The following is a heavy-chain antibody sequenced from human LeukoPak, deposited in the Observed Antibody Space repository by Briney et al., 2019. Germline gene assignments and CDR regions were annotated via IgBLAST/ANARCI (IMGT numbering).Heavy chain of an antibody. Sequence: SETLSLTCAVYGGSFSGYFWSWIRQPPGKGLEWIGEINHSGSTNYNPSLKSRVTISVDTSKNQFSLKLSSVTAADTAVYSCARGGRITMSENAFDIWGQGTMVTVSS. CDR1: GGSFSGYF. CDR2: INHSGST. CDR3: ARGGRITMSENAFDI. J-gene: IGHJ3*02. V-gene: IGHV4-34*01. D-gene: IGHD3-22*01.